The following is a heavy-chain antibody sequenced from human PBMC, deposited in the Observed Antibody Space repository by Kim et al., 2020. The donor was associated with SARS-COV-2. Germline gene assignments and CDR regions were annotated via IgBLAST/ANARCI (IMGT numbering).Heavy chain of an antibody. CDR3: VRGDYGRHVGNFND. D-gene: IGHD4-17*01. V-gene: IGHV3-53*01. Sequence: AASLRGRFTVSRDNSKNTLYLQMNIVRVEDTAVYYCVRGDYGRHVGNFNDWGQGTLVTVSS. J-gene: IGHJ4*02.